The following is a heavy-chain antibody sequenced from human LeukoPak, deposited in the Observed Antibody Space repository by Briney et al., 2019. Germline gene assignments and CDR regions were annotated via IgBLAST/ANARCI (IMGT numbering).Heavy chain of an antibody. Sequence: PSETLSLTCAVYGGSFSGYYWSWIRQPPGKGLEWIGEINHSGSTNYNPSLKSRVTISVETSKNQFSLKLSSVTAADTAVYYCARERSGSFDLDYWGQGTLVTVSS. CDR3: ARERSGSFDLDY. CDR1: GGSFSGYY. V-gene: IGHV4-34*01. J-gene: IGHJ4*02. CDR2: INHSGST. D-gene: IGHD1-26*01.